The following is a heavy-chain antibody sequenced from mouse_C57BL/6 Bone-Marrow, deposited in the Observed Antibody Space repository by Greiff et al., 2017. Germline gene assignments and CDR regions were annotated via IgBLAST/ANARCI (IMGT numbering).Heavy chain of an antibody. CDR1: GFSFNTYA. CDR3: VRQSYYGYGFDY. Sequence: VQLKESGGGLVQPKGSLKLSCAASGFSFNTYAMNWVRQAPGKGLEWVARIRSKSNNYATYYADSVKDRFTISRDDSESMLYLQMNKWKTEDTAMYYCVRQSYYGYGFDYWGQGTTLTVSS. CDR2: IRSKSNNYAT. V-gene: IGHV10-1*01. D-gene: IGHD2-2*01. J-gene: IGHJ2*01.